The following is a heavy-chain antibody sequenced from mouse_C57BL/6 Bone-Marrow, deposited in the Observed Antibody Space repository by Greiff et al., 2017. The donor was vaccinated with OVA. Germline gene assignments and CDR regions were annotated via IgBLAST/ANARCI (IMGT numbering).Heavy chain of an antibody. Sequence: VQLQQPGAELVKPGASVKLSCKASGYTFTSYWMHWVKQRPGQGLEWIGMIHPNSGSTNYNKKLKSKATLTVDKSSSTAYMQLSSLTSEVSAVYYCASRDGYYGFAYWGQGTLVTVSA. D-gene: IGHD2-3*01. CDR2: IHPNSGST. CDR3: ASRDGYYGFAY. CDR1: GYTFTSYW. V-gene: IGHV1-64*01. J-gene: IGHJ3*01.